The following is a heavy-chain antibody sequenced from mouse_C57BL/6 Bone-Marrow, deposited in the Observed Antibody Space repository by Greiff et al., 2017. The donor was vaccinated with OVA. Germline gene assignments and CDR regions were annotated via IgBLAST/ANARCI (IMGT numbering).Heavy chain of an antibody. CDR2: IDPETGGT. V-gene: IGHV1-15*01. Sequence: LVESGAELVRPGASVTLSCKASGYTFTDYEMHWVKQTPVHGLEWIGAIDPETGGTAYNQKFKGKAILTADKSSSTAYMELRSLTSEDSAVYYCTRSATGDYWGQGTTLTVSS. CDR1: GYTFTDYE. J-gene: IGHJ2*01. CDR3: TRSATGDY. D-gene: IGHD4-1*01.